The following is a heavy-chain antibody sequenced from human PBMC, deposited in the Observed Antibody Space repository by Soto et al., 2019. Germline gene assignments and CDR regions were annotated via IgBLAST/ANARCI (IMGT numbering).Heavy chain of an antibody. Sequence: SVKVSCKASGGTFSSYAISWVRQAPGQGLEWMGGIIPIFGTANYAQRFQGRVTITADESTSTAYMELSSLRSEDTAVYYCAREEYYYGSGSFYRFDTWGQGTLVTVSS. J-gene: IGHJ5*02. V-gene: IGHV1-69*13. CDR1: GGTFSSYA. CDR3: AREEYYYGSGSFYRFDT. CDR2: IIPIFGTA. D-gene: IGHD3-10*01.